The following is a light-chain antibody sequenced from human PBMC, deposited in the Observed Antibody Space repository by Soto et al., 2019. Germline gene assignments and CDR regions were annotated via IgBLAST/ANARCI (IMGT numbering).Light chain of an antibody. V-gene: IGLV2-14*03. CDR1: SSDLGRFKF. CDR3: TSFAPGRIYV. Sequence: QSAPTQPASVSGSPGQWITISCTGASSDLGRFKFVSWYQQHPGRAPKLIIYEVSHRFSGLSYRFSGSKSGNTASLTISGLQAEDEGDYYCTSFAPGRIYVFGSGTKLTVL. CDR2: EVS. J-gene: IGLJ1*01.